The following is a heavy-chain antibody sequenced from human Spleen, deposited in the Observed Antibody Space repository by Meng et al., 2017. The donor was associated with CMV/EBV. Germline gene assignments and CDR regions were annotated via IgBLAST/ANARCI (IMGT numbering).Heavy chain of an antibody. J-gene: IGHJ5*02. V-gene: IGHV4-31*02. CDR2: IYYSGST. Sequence: SCTVSGGSISSGGYYWSWIRQHPGKGLEWIGYIYYSGSTYYNPSLKSRVTISVDTSKNQFSLKLSSVTAADTAVYYCARASPRTYYYDSSGQSGFDPWGQGTLVTVSS. CDR3: ARASPRTYYYDSSGQSGFDP. D-gene: IGHD3-22*01. CDR1: GGSISSGGYY.